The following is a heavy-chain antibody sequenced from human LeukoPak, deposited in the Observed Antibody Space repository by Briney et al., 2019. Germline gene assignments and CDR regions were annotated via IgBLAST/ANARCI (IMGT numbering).Heavy chain of an antibody. Sequence: SETLSLTYTVSGGSISSYYWSWIRQPAGKGLEWIGRRTTHYNPSLKSRVTMSVDTSKNQFSLMLNSVAAADTAVYYCARGGGISHYYYYMDVWGKGTTVTISS. CDR2: RTT. V-gene: IGHV4-4*07. CDR1: GGSISSYY. CDR3: ARGGGISHYYYYMDV. J-gene: IGHJ6*03. D-gene: IGHD6-13*01.